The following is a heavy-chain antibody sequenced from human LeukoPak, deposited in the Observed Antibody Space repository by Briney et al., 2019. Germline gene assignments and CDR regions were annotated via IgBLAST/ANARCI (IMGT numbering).Heavy chain of an antibody. D-gene: IGHD5-12*01. CDR2: INHSGST. Sequence: SETLSLTCAVYGGSFSGYYWSWIRQPPGKGLEWIGEINHSGSTNYNPSLKSRVTISVDTSKNQFSLKLSSVTAADTAVYYCARRRNRVAPFDYWGQGTLVTVSS. CDR3: ARRRNRVAPFDY. V-gene: IGHV4-34*01. J-gene: IGHJ4*02. CDR1: GGSFSGYY.